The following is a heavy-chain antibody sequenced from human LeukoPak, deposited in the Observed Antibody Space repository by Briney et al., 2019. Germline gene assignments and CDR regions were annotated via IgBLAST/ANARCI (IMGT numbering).Heavy chain of an antibody. CDR1: RYALTKYA. D-gene: IGHD2-2*01. J-gene: IGHJ4*02. V-gene: IGHV1-18*01. CDR3: ARGYCSSATCRHFDY. Sequence: GASVKVSCKASRYALTKYAISWVRPATGQELECMGWIRGYNGNTNYAQKRQGRVTMAADTSTTPAYMELRSLRSDDTAVYYCARGYCSSATCRHFDYWGQGALVTVSS. CDR2: IRGYNGNT.